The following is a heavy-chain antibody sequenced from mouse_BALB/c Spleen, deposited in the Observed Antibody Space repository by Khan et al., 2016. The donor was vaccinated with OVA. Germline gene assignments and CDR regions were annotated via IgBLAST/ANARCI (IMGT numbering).Heavy chain of an antibody. CDR1: GYTFTNYY. Sequence: VQLQESGPELVKPGASVKISCKASGYTFTNYYIHWVKQRPGQGLEWIGWIYPGNVNSGYHEKFKGKATLTADKSSSTAYMQLSSLTSEDSAVYFCARWGGNFPSYAMDYWGQGTSVTVSS. CDR2: IYPGNVNS. V-gene: IGHV1S56*01. CDR3: ARWGGNFPSYAMDY. D-gene: IGHD2-1*01. J-gene: IGHJ4*01.